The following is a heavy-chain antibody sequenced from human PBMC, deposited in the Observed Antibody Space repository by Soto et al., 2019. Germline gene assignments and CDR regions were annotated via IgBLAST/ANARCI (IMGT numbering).Heavy chain of an antibody. Sequence: GESLKISCKGSGHSFTSYWIGWVRQMPGKGLEWMGIIYPGDSDTRYSPSFQGQVTISADKSIGTAYLQWSSLKASDTAMYYCARPREAGKNYYGVDVWGQGTXVTVSS. CDR1: GHSFTSYW. CDR3: ARPREAGKNYYGVDV. V-gene: IGHV5-51*01. CDR2: IYPGDSDT. J-gene: IGHJ6*02. D-gene: IGHD6-19*01.